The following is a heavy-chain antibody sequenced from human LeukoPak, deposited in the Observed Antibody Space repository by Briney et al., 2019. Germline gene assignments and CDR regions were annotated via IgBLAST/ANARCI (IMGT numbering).Heavy chain of an antibody. D-gene: IGHD2-21*02. V-gene: IGHV1-2*06. Sequence: ASVKVSCTASGYTFSGYYMHWVRQAPGQGLEWMGRINPNSGGTNYAQKFQGRVTMTRDTSISTAYMELSRLRSDDTAVYYCARDYCGGDCFPDYWGQGTLFTVSS. CDR1: GYTFSGYY. CDR3: ARDYCGGDCFPDY. J-gene: IGHJ4*02. CDR2: INPNSGGT.